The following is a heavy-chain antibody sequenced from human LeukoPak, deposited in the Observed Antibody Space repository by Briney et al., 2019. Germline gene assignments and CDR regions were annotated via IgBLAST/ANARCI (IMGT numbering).Heavy chain of an antibody. J-gene: IGHJ3*02. V-gene: IGHV5-51*01. CDR2: IYPGDSDT. D-gene: IGHD1-26*01. CDR3: ARKISWGAGSPYDAFDI. Sequence: GESLQISCQGSGTSFSRNWIGWVRQMPGKGLEWMGIIYPGDSDTRYSPSFQGQVTISADKSISTAYLQWSSLKSSDTAMYYCARKISWGAGSPYDAFDIWGQGTMVTVSS. CDR1: GTSFSRNW.